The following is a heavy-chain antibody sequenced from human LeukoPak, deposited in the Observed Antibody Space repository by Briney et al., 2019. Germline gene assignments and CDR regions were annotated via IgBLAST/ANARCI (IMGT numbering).Heavy chain of an antibody. J-gene: IGHJ4*02. CDR3: ASTEWNYAR. Sequence: PSETLSLTCTVSGGAISSYYWSCMRQPPGKGLEWIWYIHYSESTSYNPSLKSRVPISLDTSRTQFPLKLTSVTAADTAIYYCASTEWNYARWGQGTLVTVSS. CDR1: GGAISSYY. D-gene: IGHD1-7*01. CDR2: IHYSEST. V-gene: IGHV4-59*08.